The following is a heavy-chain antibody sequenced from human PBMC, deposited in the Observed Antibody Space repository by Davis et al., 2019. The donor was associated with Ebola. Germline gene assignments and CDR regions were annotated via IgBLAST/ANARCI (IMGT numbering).Heavy chain of an antibody. Sequence: MPSETLSLTCAVSGGSINSGGFSWSWIRQPPGKGLEWIEYIYHTGGTYYSPSLKSRVTISVDRAKNQFSLNLSSVTAADTAMYYCARGSQWLGPDYWGQGTLVTVSS. CDR1: GGSINSGGFS. CDR2: IYHTGGT. CDR3: ARGSQWLGPDY. V-gene: IGHV4-30-2*01. D-gene: IGHD6-19*01. J-gene: IGHJ4*02.